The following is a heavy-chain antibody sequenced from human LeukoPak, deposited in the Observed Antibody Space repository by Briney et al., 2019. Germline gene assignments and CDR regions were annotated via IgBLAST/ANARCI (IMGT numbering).Heavy chain of an antibody. V-gene: IGHV3-23*01. D-gene: IGHD6-13*01. CDR2: VSGSGTTT. Sequence: GGSLRLSCATPGFTFSSYAMNWVRQAPGKGLEWVSVVSGSGTTTYYADSVKGRFTISRDNSKNTLYLQMNSLRSEDTAVYYCAKGRIAAASTNWFDPWGQGTLVTVSS. CDR1: GFTFSSYA. J-gene: IGHJ5*02. CDR3: AKGRIAAASTNWFDP.